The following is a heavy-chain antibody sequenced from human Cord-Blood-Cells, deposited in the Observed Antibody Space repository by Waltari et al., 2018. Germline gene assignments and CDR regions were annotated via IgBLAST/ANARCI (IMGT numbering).Heavy chain of an antibody. CDR2: INHSGST. D-gene: IGHD3-10*01. V-gene: IGHV4-34*01. CDR3: ARGSRYYYGSGSYYNFDY. Sequence: QVQLQQWGAGLLKPSETLSLTCAVYGGSFSGYYWSWIRKPPGKGLEWIGEINHSGSTNYNPSLKSRVTISVDTSKNQFSLKLSSVTAADTAVYYCARGSRYYYGSGSYYNFDYWGQGTLVTVSS. J-gene: IGHJ4*02. CDR1: GGSFSGYY.